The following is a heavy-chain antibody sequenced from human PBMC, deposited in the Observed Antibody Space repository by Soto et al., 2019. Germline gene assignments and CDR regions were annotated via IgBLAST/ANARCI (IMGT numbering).Heavy chain of an antibody. CDR1: GFTFSSYS. J-gene: IGHJ5*02. CDR2: ISSSSYI. V-gene: IGHV3-21*01. D-gene: IGHD3-22*01. CDR3: ARALYYYDSSGYYGS. Sequence: GGSLRLSCAASGFTFSSYSTNWVRQAPGKGLEWVSSISSSSYIYYADSVKGRFTISRDNAKNSLYLQMNSLRAEDTAVYYCARALYYYDSSGYYGSWGQGTLVTVSS.